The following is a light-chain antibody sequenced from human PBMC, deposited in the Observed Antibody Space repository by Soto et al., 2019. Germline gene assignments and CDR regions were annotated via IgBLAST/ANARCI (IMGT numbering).Light chain of an antibody. CDR3: QPANSFPLT. J-gene: IGKJ4*01. V-gene: IGKV1-12*01. Sequence: DIQMTQSPSSVSASVGDRVTITCRTSQGISSWLAWYPQKPGQAPKLLIYAASSLQSGVPSRFSGSGSGTDFTLTISSLQPEDFATYYCQPANSFPLTFGGGTKVEIK. CDR2: AAS. CDR1: QGISSW.